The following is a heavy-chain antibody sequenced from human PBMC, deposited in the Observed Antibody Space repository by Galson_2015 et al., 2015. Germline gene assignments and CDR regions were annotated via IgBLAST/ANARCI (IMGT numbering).Heavy chain of an antibody. J-gene: IGHJ3*01. CDR2: ISSSSSYI. CDR1: GFTFSSYS. Sequence: SLRLSCAASGFTFSSYSMNWVRQAPGKGLEWVSSISSSSSYIYYADSVKGRFTISRDNAKNSLYLQMNSLRAEDTAVYYCARDFFVETEIPSWGQGTMVTVSS. D-gene: IGHD5-24*01. CDR3: ARDFFVETEIPS. V-gene: IGHV3-21*01.